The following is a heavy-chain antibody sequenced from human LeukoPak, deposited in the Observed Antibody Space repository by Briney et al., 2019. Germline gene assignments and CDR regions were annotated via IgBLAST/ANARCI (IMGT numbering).Heavy chain of an antibody. J-gene: IGHJ4*02. CDR3: AKDYDPH. CDR1: GFTFSTYA. D-gene: IGHD3-3*01. V-gene: IGHV3-23*01. Sequence: PGGSLRLSCAASGFTFSTYAMSWVRQAPGKGLEWVSAIAGSDGRSYYADSVKGRFTISRDNSRNTLYVQMNSLRAEDTAVYYCAKDYDPHWGQGTLVTVSS. CDR2: IAGSDGRS.